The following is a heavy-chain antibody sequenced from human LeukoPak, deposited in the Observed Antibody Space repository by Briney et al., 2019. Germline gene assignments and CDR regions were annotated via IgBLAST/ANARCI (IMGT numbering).Heavy chain of an antibody. J-gene: IGHJ3*02. CDR3: ARAQRQWYTSDAFDI. Sequence: ASVKVSCKASGYTFTSYGISWVRQAPGQGLEWMGWISPYNGNTNYAQKLQGRVTMTTDTSTSTAYMELRSLRSDDMAVYFCARAQRQWYTSDAFDIWGQGTMVTVSS. D-gene: IGHD6-19*01. CDR1: GYTFTSYG. CDR2: ISPYNGNT. V-gene: IGHV1-18*03.